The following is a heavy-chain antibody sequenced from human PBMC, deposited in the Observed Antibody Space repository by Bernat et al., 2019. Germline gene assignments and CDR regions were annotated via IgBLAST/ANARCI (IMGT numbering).Heavy chain of an antibody. V-gene: IGHV3-53*02. J-gene: IGHJ4*02. D-gene: IGHD3-3*01. CDR3: ARESSLEWLFYLDY. CDR2: IYSGGST. CDR1: GFTVSSNY. Sequence: EVQLVETGGGLIQPGGSLRLSCAASGFTVSSNYMSWVRQAPGKGLEWVSVIYSGGSTYYADSVKGRFTISRDNSKNTLYLKMNSLRAEDTAVYYCARESSLEWLFYLDYWGQGTLVTVSS.